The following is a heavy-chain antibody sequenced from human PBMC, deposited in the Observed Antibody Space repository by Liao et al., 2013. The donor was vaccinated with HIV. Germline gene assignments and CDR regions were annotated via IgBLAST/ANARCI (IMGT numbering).Heavy chain of an antibody. CDR1: GGSINSSSYY. J-gene: IGHJ6*03. V-gene: IGHV4-39*07. CDR2: IYYSGST. CDR3: ARDRGDGYFISSYYYYYYMDV. Sequence: QVQLQESGPGLVKPSQTLSLTCTVSGGSINSSSYYWGWIRQPPGKGLEWIGSIYYSGSTYYNPSLKSRVTISVDTSKNQFSLKLSSVTAADTAVYYCARDRGDGYFISSYYYYYYMDVWGKGTTVTVSS. D-gene: IGHD5-18*01.